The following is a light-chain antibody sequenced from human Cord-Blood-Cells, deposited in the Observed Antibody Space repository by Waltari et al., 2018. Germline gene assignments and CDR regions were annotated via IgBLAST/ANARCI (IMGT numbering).Light chain of an antibody. CDR3: QAWDSSYVV. CDR1: KLGDKY. CDR2: QDS. J-gene: IGLJ2*01. Sequence: SYELTQPPSVSVSPGQTARITRSGDKLGDKYACWDQQKPSQPPVLVIYQDSKRPSGIPQRFSGSNSGNTATLTISGTQAMDEADYYCQAWDSSYVVFGGGTKLTVL. V-gene: IGLV3-1*01.